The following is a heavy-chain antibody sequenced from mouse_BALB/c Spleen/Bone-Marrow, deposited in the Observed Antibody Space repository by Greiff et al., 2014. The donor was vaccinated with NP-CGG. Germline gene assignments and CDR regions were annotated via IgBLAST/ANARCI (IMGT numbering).Heavy chain of an antibody. CDR3: ARSDDGFPYPFDS. J-gene: IGHJ2*01. CDR1: GYTFTSYD. Sequence: VKLQESGPELVKPGALVKISCKASGYTFTSYDINWVKQRPGQGLEWIGWIYPGDGSTKYNEKFKGKATLTADRSSSTAYMQLSSLTSENSAVYFCARSDDGFPYPFDSWGQGTTLTVSS. V-gene: IGHV1S56*01. D-gene: IGHD2-3*01. CDR2: IYPGDGST.